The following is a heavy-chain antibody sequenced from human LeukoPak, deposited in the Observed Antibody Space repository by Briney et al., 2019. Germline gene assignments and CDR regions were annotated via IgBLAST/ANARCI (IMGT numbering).Heavy chain of an antibody. CDR3: TAQRVGATECCVDY. V-gene: IGHV3-49*03. CDR2: IRSKAYSGTT. CDR1: GFTFGDYG. D-gene: IGHD1-26*01. Sequence: PGGSLRLSCTASGFTFGDYGMSWFRDAPGKGLWWVGFIRSKAYSGTTEYAASVKGRFNFSRDDSKSIAYLQMNSLKTEDTAVYYCTAQRVGATECCVDYWGQGTLVTVSS. J-gene: IGHJ4*02.